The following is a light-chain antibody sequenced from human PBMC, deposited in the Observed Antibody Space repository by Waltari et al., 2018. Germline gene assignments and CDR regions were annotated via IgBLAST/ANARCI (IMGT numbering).Light chain of an antibody. V-gene: IGKV3-20*01. CDR2: GAS. Sequence: IVLTQSPGTLSLSPGERPPLSCRASQSVSMSLAWYQQKPGQAPKLLIYGASTRATGIPDRFTGSGSGTDFSLTISSLEPEDFAIYFCQHYVRLPATFGQGTKVEIK. J-gene: IGKJ1*01. CDR3: QHYVRLPAT. CDR1: QSVSMS.